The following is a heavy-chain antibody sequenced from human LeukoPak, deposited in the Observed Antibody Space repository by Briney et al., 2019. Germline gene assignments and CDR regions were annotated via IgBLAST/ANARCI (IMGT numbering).Heavy chain of an antibody. V-gene: IGHV4-59*01. CDR2: IYYSGST. D-gene: IGHD1-1*01. Sequence: SETLSLTCAVYGGSFSGYYWSWIRQPPGKGLEWIGYIYYSGSTNYNPSLMSRVTISVDTSKNQFSLRLSSVTAADTAVYYCARATTGTYNWFDPWGQGTLVTVSS. J-gene: IGHJ5*02. CDR3: ARATTGTYNWFDP. CDR1: GGSFSGYY.